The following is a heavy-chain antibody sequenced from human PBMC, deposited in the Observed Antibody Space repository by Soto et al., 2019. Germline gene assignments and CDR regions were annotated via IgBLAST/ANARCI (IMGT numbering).Heavy chain of an antibody. Sequence: QVQLQQWGAGLLKPSETLSLTCAVYGGSFSGYYWSWIRQHPGKGLEWIGEINHSGSTNYNPSLKSRVTISVDTSKNQFSLKLSSVTAADTAVYYCARGKNWYSDYWGQGTLVTVSS. CDR3: ARGKNWYSDY. CDR1: GGSFSGYY. CDR2: INHSGST. D-gene: IGHD1-7*01. J-gene: IGHJ4*02. V-gene: IGHV4-34*01.